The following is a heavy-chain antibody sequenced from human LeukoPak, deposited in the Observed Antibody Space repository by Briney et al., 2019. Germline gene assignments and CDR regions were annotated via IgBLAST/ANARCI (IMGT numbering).Heavy chain of an antibody. V-gene: IGHV3-30*02. Sequence: GGSLRLSCAGSGFTFSNYGIRWVRQAPGKGLEWVAFIRYGGINKYYADSVKGRFTISRDNSKNSLYLQMNSLRTEDTAVYYCARGGYCSSTGCSRGLYAFDIWGQGTMVTVSS. CDR2: IRYGGINK. CDR3: ARGGYCSSTGCSRGLYAFDI. D-gene: IGHD2-2*01. CDR1: GFTFSNYG. J-gene: IGHJ3*02.